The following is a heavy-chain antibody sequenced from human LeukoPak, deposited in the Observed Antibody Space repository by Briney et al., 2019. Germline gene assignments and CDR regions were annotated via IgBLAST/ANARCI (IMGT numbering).Heavy chain of an antibody. J-gene: IGHJ6*02. CDR2: INHNGNVN. V-gene: IGHV3-7*03. D-gene: IGHD3-16*01. CDR3: ARGGGLDV. CDR1: GFTFSSYC. Sequence: GGSLRLSCAASGFTFSSYCMTWARQAPGKGLEWVASINHNGNVNYYVDSVKGRFTISRDNAKNALYLQMSNLRAGDRAVYFCARGGGLDVWGQGATVTVSS.